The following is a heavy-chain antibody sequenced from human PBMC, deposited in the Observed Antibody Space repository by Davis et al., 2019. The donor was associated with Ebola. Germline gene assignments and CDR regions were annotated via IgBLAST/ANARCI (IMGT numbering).Heavy chain of an antibody. V-gene: IGHV3-15*01. J-gene: IGHJ4*02. Sequence: GGSLRLSCAASGFTFSNAWMSWVRQAPGKGLEWVGRIKSKTDGGTTDYAAPVKGRFTISRDDSKNTLYLQMNSLKTEDTAVYYCTASIYGFLEGLASDDYWGQGTLVTVSS. D-gene: IGHD3-3*01. CDR2: IKSKTDGGTT. CDR3: TASIYGFLEGLASDDY. CDR1: GFTFSNAW.